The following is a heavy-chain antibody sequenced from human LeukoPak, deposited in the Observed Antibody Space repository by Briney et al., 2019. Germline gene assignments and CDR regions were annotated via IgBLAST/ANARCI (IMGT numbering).Heavy chain of an antibody. CDR2: VSGSGGNI. CDR3: AASLPNIVVVPATKGPFGY. J-gene: IGHJ4*02. V-gene: IGHV3-23*01. Sequence: PGGSLRLSCAASGFTFSSYTMSWVRQAPGKGLEWVSGVSGSGGNIHYADSVKGRFTISRDNSKNTLYLQMNSLRAEDTAVYYCAASLPNIVVVPATKGPFGYWGQGVLVTVSS. D-gene: IGHD2-2*01. CDR1: GFTFSSYT.